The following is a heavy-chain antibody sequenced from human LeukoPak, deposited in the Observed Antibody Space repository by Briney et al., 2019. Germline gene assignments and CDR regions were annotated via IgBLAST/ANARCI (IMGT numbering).Heavy chain of an antibody. J-gene: IGHJ4*02. CDR2: ISGSGSST. D-gene: IGHD5-24*01. Sequence: GGSLRLSCAASGFTFSRYAMSWVHKAPGKGLQWVSGISGSGSSTYYADSVKGRFTISRDKSKNTLYLEMNSLRAEDTAVYHCARSRDGYNYWAADFDYWGQGTLVTVSS. V-gene: IGHV3-23*01. CDR1: GFTFSRYA. CDR3: ARSRDGYNYWAADFDY.